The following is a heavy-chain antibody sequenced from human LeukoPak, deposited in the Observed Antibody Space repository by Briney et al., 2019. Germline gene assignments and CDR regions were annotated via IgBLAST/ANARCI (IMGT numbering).Heavy chain of an antibody. D-gene: IGHD1-1*01. J-gene: IGHJ5*02. CDR3: ARPPPSRLGWFDP. CDR1: GGSISSSNYY. CDR2: IYYSGST. Sequence: SETLSLTCTVSGGSISSSNYYWGWIRQPPGKGLEWIGSIYYSGSTYYSPSLKSRVTISVDTSKNQFSLKLSSVTAADTAVYYCARPPPSRLGWFDPWGQGTLVTVSS. V-gene: IGHV4-39*01.